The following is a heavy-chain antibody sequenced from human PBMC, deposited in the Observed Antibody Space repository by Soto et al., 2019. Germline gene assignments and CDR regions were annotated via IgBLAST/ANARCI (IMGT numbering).Heavy chain of an antibody. V-gene: IGHV4-4*07. CDR2: IYTSGST. CDR1: GGSISSYY. CDR3: ARDLSRWELLPWFDP. J-gene: IGHJ5*02. Sequence: QVQLQESGPGLVKPSETLSLTCTVSGGSISSYYWSWIRQPAGKGLAWIGRIYTSGSTNYNPSLKSRVTMSVDPPKHQFSLRLSSVTAADTAVYYCARDLSRWELLPWFDPWGQGTLVTVSS. D-gene: IGHD1-26*01.